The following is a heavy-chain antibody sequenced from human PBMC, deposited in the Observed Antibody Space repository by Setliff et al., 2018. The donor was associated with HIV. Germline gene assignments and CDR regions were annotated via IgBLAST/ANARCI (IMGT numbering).Heavy chain of an antibody. CDR1: GFDFTTYA. J-gene: IGHJ4*02. V-gene: IGHV3-23*01. D-gene: IGHD3-16*01. Sequence: GGSVRLSCAASGFDFTTYAMTWLRQVPWKGLEWVSSISGPGATIFFADALKGRFTISRDNFQNTLYLQMNNLRAEDTAVYFCANGNDRFENWGQGTLVTVSS. CDR3: ANGNDRFEN. CDR2: ISGPGATI.